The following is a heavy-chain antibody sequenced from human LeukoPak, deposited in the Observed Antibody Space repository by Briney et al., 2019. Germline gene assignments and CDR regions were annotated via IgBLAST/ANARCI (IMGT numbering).Heavy chain of an antibody. CDR3: AQGYSSGYYPY. CDR1: GFSVGSFG. D-gene: IGHD3-22*01. J-gene: IGHJ4*02. V-gene: IGHV3-23*01. Sequence: GGSLRLSCTVSGFSVGSFGMSWVRQAPGKGLEWISAISVDGETAYYADSVKGRFIISRDNPKNTLYLQLSSLRAEDTAVYYCAQGYSSGYYPYWGQGSLVSVSS. CDR2: ISVDGETA.